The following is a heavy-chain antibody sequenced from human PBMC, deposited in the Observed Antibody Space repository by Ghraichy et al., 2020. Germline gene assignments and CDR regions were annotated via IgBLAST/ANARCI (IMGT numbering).Heavy chain of an antibody. CDR3: AAAVIPLDAFDI. J-gene: IGHJ3*02. Sequence: SETLSLTCTVSGGSISSGSYYWSWIRQPAGKGLEWIGRIYTSGSTNYNPSLKSRVTISVDTSKNQFSLKLSSVTAADTAVYYCAAAVIPLDAFDIWGQGTMVTVS. V-gene: IGHV4-61*02. CDR2: IYTSGST. D-gene: IGHD2/OR15-2a*01. CDR1: GGSISSGSYY.